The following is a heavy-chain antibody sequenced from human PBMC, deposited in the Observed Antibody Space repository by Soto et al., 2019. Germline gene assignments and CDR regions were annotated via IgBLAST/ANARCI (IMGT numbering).Heavy chain of an antibody. CDR3: ARRGDGSGSYLPFGYFDY. Sequence: PSETLSLTCAVYGGSFSGYYWSWIRQPPGKGLEWIGQINHSGSTNYNPSLKSRVTISVDTSKNQFSLKLSSVAAADTAVYYCARRGDGSGSYLPFGYFDYWGQGTLITVSS. V-gene: IGHV4-34*01. J-gene: IGHJ4*02. CDR2: INHSGST. CDR1: GGSFSGYY. D-gene: IGHD3-10*01.